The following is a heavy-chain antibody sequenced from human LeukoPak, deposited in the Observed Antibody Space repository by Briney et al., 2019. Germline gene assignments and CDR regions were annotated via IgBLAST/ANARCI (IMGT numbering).Heavy chain of an antibody. J-gene: IGHJ3*01. CDR2: MFYSGRT. CDR1: GGSITRHY. V-gene: IGHV4-59*08. Sequence: PSETLSLTCTVSGGSITRHYWSWMRQPPGKGREWIGYMFYSGRTNYNPSLKSRVTISVDTSKKEFSLKLTSVTAADTAVYYCARHRLEMATSHDAFDLWGQRTMVTVSS. CDR3: ARHRLEMATSHDAFDL. D-gene: IGHD5-24*01.